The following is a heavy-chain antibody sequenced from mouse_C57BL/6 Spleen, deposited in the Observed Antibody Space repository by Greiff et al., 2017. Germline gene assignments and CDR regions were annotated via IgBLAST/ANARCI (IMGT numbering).Heavy chain of an antibody. CDR3: ARGGDYDGGDYYAMYY. CDR2: IDPSDNYP. Sequence: QVQLQQPGAELVMPGASVKLSCKASGYTFTSYWMHWVKQRPGQGLEWICEIDPSDNYPNYNQKFQGKSTLTVDKAASTAYMQLSRLTSDDSAVYYCARGGDYDGGDYYAMYYWGQGTSVTVSS. J-gene: IGHJ4*01. CDR1: GYTFTSYW. D-gene: IGHD2-4*01. V-gene: IGHV1-69*01.